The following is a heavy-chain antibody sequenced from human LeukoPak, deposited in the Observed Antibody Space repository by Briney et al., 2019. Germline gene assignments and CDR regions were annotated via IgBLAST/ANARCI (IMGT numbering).Heavy chain of an antibody. CDR1: GGSINYYF. CDR2: IYYSGGT. J-gene: IGHJ4*02. CDR3: ARHEKNGGYYDN. D-gene: IGHD3-22*01. V-gene: IGHV4-59*08. Sequence: SETLSLTCTVSGGSINYYFWSWIRQPPGKGLEWIGYIYYSGGTDYNPSLKSRVTISVDTSRNQFSLQLRSVTAADTAVYYCARHEKNGGYYDNWGQGTLVTVSS.